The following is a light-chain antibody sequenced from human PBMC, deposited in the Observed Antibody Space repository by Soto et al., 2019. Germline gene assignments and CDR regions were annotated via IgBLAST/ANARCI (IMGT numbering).Light chain of an antibody. Sequence: QSVLTQPPSVSAAPGQKVTISGSGASSNIGGNSVSWYQQLPGTAPKLLIYDDNKRPSGIPDRFSGSKSGTSATLGITGFQTGDEADYYCGSWYSSLSAYVFGTGTKVTVL. CDR3: GSWYSSLSAYV. V-gene: IGLV1-51*01. CDR2: DDN. J-gene: IGLJ1*01. CDR1: SSNIGGNS.